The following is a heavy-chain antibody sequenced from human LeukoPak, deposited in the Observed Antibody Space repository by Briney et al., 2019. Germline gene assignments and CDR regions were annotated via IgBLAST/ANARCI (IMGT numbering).Heavy chain of an antibody. Sequence: ASVKVSCKTSGYPFSNYDINWVRQATGQGLEWMGWINSHSGKTGYAQKFQGRVTMTTDTSASTAYMELSSLRSEDTAVYYCARLSSHYGDYKVDPWGQGTLVTVSS. D-gene: IGHD4-17*01. CDR1: GYPFSNYD. V-gene: IGHV1-8*01. CDR3: ARLSSHYGDYKVDP. CDR2: INSHSGKT. J-gene: IGHJ5*02.